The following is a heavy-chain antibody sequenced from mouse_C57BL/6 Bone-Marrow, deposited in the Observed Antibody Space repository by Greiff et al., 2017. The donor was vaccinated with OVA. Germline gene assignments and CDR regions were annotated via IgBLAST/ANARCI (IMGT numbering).Heavy chain of an antibody. D-gene: IGHD1-1*01. CDR1: GFTFSDYG. V-gene: IGHV5-17*01. CDR3: ARNPLVATPAMDY. J-gene: IGHJ4*01. Sequence: DVHLVESGGGLVKPGGSLKLSCAASGFTFSDYGMHWVRQAPEKGLEWVAYISSGSSTIYYADTVKGRFTISRDNAKNTLFLQMTSLRSEDTAMYYCARNPLVATPAMDYWGQGTSVTVSS. CDR2: ISSGSSTI.